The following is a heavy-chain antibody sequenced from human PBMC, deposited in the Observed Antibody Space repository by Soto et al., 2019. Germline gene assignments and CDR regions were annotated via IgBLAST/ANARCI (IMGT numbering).Heavy chain of an antibody. CDR3: AKVASSSPNVYYSYYGMDV. D-gene: IGHD6-13*01. CDR1: GFTFSSYA. CDR2: ISGSGGST. V-gene: IGHV3-23*01. J-gene: IGHJ6*02. Sequence: PRLSCAASGFTFSSYAMSWVRQAPGKGLEWVSAISGSGGSTYYADSVKGRFTISRDNSKNTLYLQMNSLRAEDTAVYYCAKVASSSPNVYYSYYGMDVWGQGTTVTVSS.